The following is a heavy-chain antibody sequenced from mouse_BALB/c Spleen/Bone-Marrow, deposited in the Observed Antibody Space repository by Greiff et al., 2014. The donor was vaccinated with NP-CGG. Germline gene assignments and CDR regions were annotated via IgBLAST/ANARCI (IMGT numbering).Heavy chain of an antibody. J-gene: IGHJ2*01. CDR3: ARLFGTRDFDY. V-gene: IGHV14-1*02. Sequence: EVKLMESGAELVRPGALVKLSCKASGFNIKDYFMHWVKQRPEQGLEWIGWIDPEIGNTLYDPKFQGKASITADTSSNTAYLQLSSLTSGDTAVYYCARLFGTRDFDYWGQGTTLTVSS. D-gene: IGHD4-1*01. CDR2: IDPEIGNT. CDR1: GFNIKDYF.